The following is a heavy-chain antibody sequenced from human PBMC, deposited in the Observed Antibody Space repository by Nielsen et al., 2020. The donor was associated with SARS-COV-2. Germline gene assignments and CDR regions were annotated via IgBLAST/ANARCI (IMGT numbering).Heavy chain of an antibody. Sequence: SVKVSCKASGGTFSSYAITWVRQVPGQGLEWMRGIIPIFSTSNYAQKFQGRVTITADKSTNTAYVELSSLRSEDTAVYYCARMVPVPDYYYTSGYFDSWGQGTLVTVSS. CDR2: IIPIFSTS. CDR1: GGTFSSYA. CDR3: ARMVPVPDYYYTSGYFDS. V-gene: IGHV1-69*06. J-gene: IGHJ4*02. D-gene: IGHD3-22*01.